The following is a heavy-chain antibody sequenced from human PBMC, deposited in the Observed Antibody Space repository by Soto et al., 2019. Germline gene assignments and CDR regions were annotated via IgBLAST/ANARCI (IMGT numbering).Heavy chain of an antibody. V-gene: IGHV3-23*01. CDR3: AKDRVLLWFWDPIPSRPFDL. J-gene: IGHJ3*01. Sequence: EVQLLESGGGLVQPGGSLRLSCAASGFTFSSYAMSWVRQAPGKGLEWVSAISGGGGSTYYADSVKGRFTISRDNSKNALYLHMNSLRAEDTAVYYCAKDRVLLWFWDPIPSRPFDLWGQGTMVTVSS. D-gene: IGHD3-10*01. CDR2: ISGGGGST. CDR1: GFTFSSYA.